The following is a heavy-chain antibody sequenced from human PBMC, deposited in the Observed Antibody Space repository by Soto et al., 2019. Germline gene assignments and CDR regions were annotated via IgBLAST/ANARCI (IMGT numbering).Heavy chain of an antibody. D-gene: IGHD3-22*01. V-gene: IGHV1-18*04. CDR2: ISAYNGNT. J-gene: IGHJ6*02. Sequence: GASVKVSCKASGYTFTSYGISWVRQAPGQGLEWMGWISAYNGNTNYAQELQGRVTMTTDTSTSTAYMELRSLRSDDTAVYYCARDYYYDSSGYYYYYGMDVWGQGTTVTVSS. CDR1: GYTFTSYG. CDR3: ARDYYYDSSGYYYYYGMDV.